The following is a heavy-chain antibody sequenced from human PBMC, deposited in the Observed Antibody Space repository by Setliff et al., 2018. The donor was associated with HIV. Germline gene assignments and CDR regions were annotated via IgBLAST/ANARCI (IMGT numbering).Heavy chain of an antibody. D-gene: IGHD2-15*01. CDR3: ARGPGAKSAEAFDI. CDR1: GASLSGYY. V-gene: IGHV4-34*01. CDR2: INHRGST. J-gene: IGHJ3*02. Sequence: PSETLSLTCAVYGASLSGYYWSWIRQPPGKGLEWIGEINHRGSTNYNPSLKSRVTISVDTSKNQFSLKVTSVTAADTAVYYCARGPGAKSAEAFDIWGRGTVVTVSS.